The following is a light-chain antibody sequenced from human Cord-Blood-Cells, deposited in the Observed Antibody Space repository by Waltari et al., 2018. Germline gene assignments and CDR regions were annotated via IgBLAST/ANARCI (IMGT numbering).Light chain of an antibody. V-gene: IGKV3-20*01. CDR3: QQYGSSAYT. J-gene: IGKJ2*01. CDR2: GAS. CDR1: QSVSSSY. Sequence: EIVLTQSPGTLSLSPGERATLSCRASQSVSSSYLALYQQKPGQAPSLRISGASSRATGIPDRFSGSGSGTDFTLSSSRLGPEDLAVYEGQQYGSSAYTFGQGTKLEIK.